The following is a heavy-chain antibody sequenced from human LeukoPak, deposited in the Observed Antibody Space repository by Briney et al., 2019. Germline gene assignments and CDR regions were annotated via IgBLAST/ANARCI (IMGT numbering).Heavy chain of an antibody. CDR2: IYYSGST. CDR3: ARDRATVTTLFSYGMGV. J-gene: IGHJ6*02. D-gene: IGHD4-11*01. CDR1: GGSISSYY. Sequence: SETLSLTCTVPGGSISSYYWSWIRQPPGKGLEWIGYIYYSGSTNYNPSLKSRVTISVDTSKNQFSLKLSSVTAADTAVYYCARDRATVTTLFSYGMGVWGQGTTVTVSS. V-gene: IGHV4-59*01.